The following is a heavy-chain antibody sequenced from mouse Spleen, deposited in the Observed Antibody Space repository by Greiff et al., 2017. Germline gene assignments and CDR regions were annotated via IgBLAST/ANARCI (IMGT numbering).Heavy chain of an antibody. CDR2: IDPSDSET. V-gene: IGHV1-52*01. CDR1: GYTFTSYW. CDR3: ARLGGNYEDYYAMDY. Sequence: VQLQQPGAELVRPGSSVKLSCKASGYTFTSYWMHWVKQRPIQGLEWIGNIDPSDSETHYNQKFKDKATLTVDKSSSTAYMQLSSLTSEDSAVYYCARLGGNYEDYYAMDYWGQGTSVTVSS. D-gene: IGHD2-1*01. J-gene: IGHJ4*01.